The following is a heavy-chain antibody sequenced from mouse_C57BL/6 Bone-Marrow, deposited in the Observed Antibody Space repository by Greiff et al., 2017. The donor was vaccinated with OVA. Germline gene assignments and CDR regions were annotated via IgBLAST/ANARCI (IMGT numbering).Heavy chain of an antibody. J-gene: IGHJ3*01. D-gene: IGHD2-4*01. Sequence: EVQLQESVAELVRPGASVKLSCTASGFTFKNTYMHWVKQRPEQGLEWIGRIDPANGNTNYAPKFQGKATITADTSSNTAYLQLSSLTSEDTAIYYCALNYYDCEGLAYWGQGTLVTVSA. V-gene: IGHV14-3*01. CDR3: ALNYYDCEGLAY. CDR1: GFTFKNTY. CDR2: IDPANGNT.